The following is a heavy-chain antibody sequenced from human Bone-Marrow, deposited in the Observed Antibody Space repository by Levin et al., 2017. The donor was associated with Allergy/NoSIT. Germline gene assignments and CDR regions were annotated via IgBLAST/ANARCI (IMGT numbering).Heavy chain of an antibody. CDR2: MYSTGTT. CDR1: GFTVSSNY. Sequence: GGSLRLSCAASGFTVSSNYMAWVRQVPGKGLEWVSVMYSTGTTYYADSVKGRFTISRDSSKNTLYLQMNSLRAEDTAVYYCSSAPGFTDYWGQGTLVTVSS. V-gene: IGHV3-66*01. CDR3: SSAPGFTDY. J-gene: IGHJ4*02.